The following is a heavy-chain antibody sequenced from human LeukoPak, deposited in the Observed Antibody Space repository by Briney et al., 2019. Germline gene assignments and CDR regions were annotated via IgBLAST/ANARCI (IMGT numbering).Heavy chain of an antibody. CDR1: GFTFSNAW. CDR3: IGAAGEIDY. CDR2: IKSKTDGGTT. D-gene: IGHD6-13*01. Sequence: GGSLRLSCAASGFTFSNAWMSWVRQAPGKGLEWVGRIKSKTDGGTTDYAAPVKGRFTISRDDSKSIAYLQMNSLKTEDTAVYYCIGAAGEIDYWGQGTLVTVSS. V-gene: IGHV3-15*01. J-gene: IGHJ4*02.